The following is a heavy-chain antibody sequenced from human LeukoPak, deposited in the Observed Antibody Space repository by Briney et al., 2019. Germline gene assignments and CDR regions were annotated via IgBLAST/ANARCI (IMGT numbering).Heavy chain of an antibody. V-gene: IGHV3-9*01. CDR2: ISWNSGSI. CDR1: GFTFDNYA. J-gene: IGHJ4*02. CDR3: AKEGSWSSLLYLDY. D-gene: IGHD2-15*01. Sequence: GGSLRLSCAASGFTFDNYAMHWVRQAPGKVLEWVSGISWNSGSIAYADSVKGRFTISRDNAKNSLNLQMNSLRAEDTALYYCAKEGSWSSLLYLDYWGQGTLVTVSS.